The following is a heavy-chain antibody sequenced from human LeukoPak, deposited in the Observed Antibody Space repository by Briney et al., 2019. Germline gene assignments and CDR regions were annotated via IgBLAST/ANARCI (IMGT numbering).Heavy chain of an antibody. CDR1: GFTFSGYW. J-gene: IGHJ4*02. D-gene: IGHD3-22*01. Sequence: GGSLRLSCAASGFTFSGYWMHWVRQAPGKGLVWVSRTNRDDSDTSYADSVKGRFTISRDKAKSTLYLQMNRLRVEDTAVYYCARSANYFDTSGQDYWGQGTLVTVSS. CDR3: ARSANYFDTSGQDY. V-gene: IGHV3-74*01. CDR2: TNRDDSDT.